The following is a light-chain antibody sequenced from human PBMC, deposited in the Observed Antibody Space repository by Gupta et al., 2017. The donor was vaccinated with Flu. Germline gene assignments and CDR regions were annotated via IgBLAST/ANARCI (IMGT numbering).Light chain of an antibody. CDR1: EYMSKY. V-gene: IGKV1-39*01. CDR3: RQSYSSPRT. CDR2: AAS. J-gene: IGKJ1*01. Sequence: PSSLAASVGDRVTITCRASEYMSKYLNWFKQKPGKAPEPLIYAASNLQSGVPSRFSGAASGTEFTLNISSLQPEDFATYYCRQSYSSPRTFGQGTRVEIK.